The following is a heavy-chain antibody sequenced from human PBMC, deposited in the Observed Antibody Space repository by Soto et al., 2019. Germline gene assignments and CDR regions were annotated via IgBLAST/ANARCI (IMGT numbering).Heavy chain of an antibody. CDR3: AREEVTMVRGLYYYYYYGMDV. V-gene: IGHV1-46*01. D-gene: IGHD3-10*01. CDR2: INPSGGST. Sequence: ASVKVSCKASGYTFTSYYMHWVRQAPGQGLEGMGIINPSGGSTSYAQKFQGRVTMTRDTSTSTVYMELSSLRSEDTAVHYCAREEVTMVRGLYYYYYYGMDVWGQGTTVTVSS. J-gene: IGHJ6*02. CDR1: GYTFTSYY.